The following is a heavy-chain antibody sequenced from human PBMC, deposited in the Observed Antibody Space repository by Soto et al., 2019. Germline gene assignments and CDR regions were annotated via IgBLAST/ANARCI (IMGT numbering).Heavy chain of an antibody. D-gene: IGHD2-2*01. CDR3: AKDKIVVVPAASFGWFDP. J-gene: IGHJ5*02. CDR2: ISGSGGST. CDR1: GFTFSSYA. Sequence: GGSLRLSCAASGFTFSSYAMSWVRQAPGKGLEWVSAISGSGGSTYYVDSVKGRFTISRDNSKNTLYLQMNSLRAEDTAVYYCAKDKIVVVPAASFGWFDPWGQGTLVTVSS. V-gene: IGHV3-23*01.